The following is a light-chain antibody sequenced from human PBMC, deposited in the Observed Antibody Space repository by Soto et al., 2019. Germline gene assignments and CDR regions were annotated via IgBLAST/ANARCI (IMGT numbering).Light chain of an antibody. CDR1: SSDVGGYNY. J-gene: IGLJ3*02. V-gene: IGLV2-14*01. CDR2: EVC. Sequence: QSVLTQPASVSGSPGQSITISCTGTSSDVGGYNYVSWYQQHPGKAPKFLIYEVCNRPSGVSNRFSGSKSGNTASLTISGLQAEDEADYYCSSYTSTNTWVFGGGTKVTVL. CDR3: SSYTSTNTWV.